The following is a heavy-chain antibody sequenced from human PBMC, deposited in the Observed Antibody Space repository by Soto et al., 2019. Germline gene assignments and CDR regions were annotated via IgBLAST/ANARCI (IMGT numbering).Heavy chain of an antibody. Sequence: DVQVLESGGAWVQPGGSRRLSFAAPGFTFRKHAMTWVRQAPGQGLEYVSSITASGSPTFYAASVRGRFAISRDNAKSTLYLQMNSLRAEDTALYYCAKGVADRGIDSWGQGTLVTVSS. J-gene: IGHJ4*02. CDR3: AKGVADRGIDS. CDR2: ITASGSPT. V-gene: IGHV3-23*01. CDR1: GFTFRKHA.